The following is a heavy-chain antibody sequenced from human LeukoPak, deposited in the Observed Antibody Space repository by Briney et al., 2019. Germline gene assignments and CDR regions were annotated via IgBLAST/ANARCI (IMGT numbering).Heavy chain of an antibody. V-gene: IGHV3-21*01. CDR1: GFTFDDYA. D-gene: IGHD2-2*01. Sequence: PGGSLRLSCAASGFTFDDYAMHWVRQAPGKGLEWVSSISSSSSYIYYADSVKGRFTISRDNAKNSLYLQMNSLRAEDTAVYYCASSMGYCSSTSCYFDYWGQGTLVTVSS. J-gene: IGHJ4*02. CDR3: ASSMGYCSSTSCYFDY. CDR2: ISSSSSYI.